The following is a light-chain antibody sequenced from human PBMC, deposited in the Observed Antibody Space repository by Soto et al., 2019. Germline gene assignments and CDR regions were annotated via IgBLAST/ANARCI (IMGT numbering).Light chain of an antibody. CDR2: AAS. CDR3: QQADIFPLT. CDR1: QDISNY. V-gene: IGKV1-12*01. J-gene: IGKJ4*01. Sequence: DLQMTQSPSSVSASVGDRVVITCRASQDISNYLAWYQQKPGDAPELLIYAASRLERGVPSRFSGSGSGTDFTLIIDSLQPEDFATYYCQQADIFPLTFGGGTKVEI.